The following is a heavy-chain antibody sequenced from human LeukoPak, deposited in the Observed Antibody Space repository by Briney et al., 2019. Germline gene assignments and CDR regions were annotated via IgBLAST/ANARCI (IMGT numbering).Heavy chain of an antibody. CDR1: DDSISDYY. V-gene: IGHV4-59*01. CDR2: FHNSGTS. CDR3: ARDSSGYYYFDY. Sequence: SETLSLTCTVSDDSISDYYRGWIRQPPGKGLEWIGYFHNSGTSTYNPSLKSRVTISADTSKNQFSLKLSPVTAADTAVYYCARDSSGYYYFDYWGQGTLVTVSS. D-gene: IGHD3-22*01. J-gene: IGHJ4*02.